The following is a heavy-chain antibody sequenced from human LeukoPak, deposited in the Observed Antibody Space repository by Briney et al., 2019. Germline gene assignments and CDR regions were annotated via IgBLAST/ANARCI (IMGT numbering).Heavy chain of an antibody. CDR1: GGSISSGGYY. D-gene: IGHD2-2*01. CDR3: ATIGDCSSTSCYA. CDR2: IYYSGST. J-gene: IGHJ5*02. Sequence: SETLSLTCTVSGGSISSGGYYWSWIRQHPGKGLEWIGYIYYSGSTYYNPSLMSRVTISVDTSKNQFSLKLSSVTAADTAVYYCATIGDCSSTSCYAWGQGTLVTVSS. V-gene: IGHV4-31*03.